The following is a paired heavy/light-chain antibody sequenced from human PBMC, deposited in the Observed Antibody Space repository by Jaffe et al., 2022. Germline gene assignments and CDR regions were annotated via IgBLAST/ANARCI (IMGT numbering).Heavy chain of an antibody. J-gene: IGHJ5*02. V-gene: IGHV4-61*02. D-gene: IGHD2-21*01. Sequence: QVQLQESGPGLVKPSQTLSLTCTVSGGSISSGSYFWSWIRQPAGKGLEWIGRVYSNGSANYNPSLKSRVTISLATSKNQFSLRLTSVTAADTAVYYCAREPPLLWLGYLPYNWFDPWGQGILVTVSS. CDR1: GGSISSGSYF. CDR2: VYSNGSA. CDR3: AREPPLLWLGYLPYNWFDP.
Light chain of an antibody. Sequence: QSVLTQPPSVSGAPGQGVTISCTGSSSNIGAGYDVHWYQQVPGTAPRLLIYGNTNRPTGVPDRFSGSKSGTSASLAITGLQAEDEGDYYCQSYDSSLSGPYVFGSGTKVTVL. CDR2: GNT. V-gene: IGLV1-40*01. J-gene: IGLJ1*01. CDR1: SSNIGAGYD. CDR3: QSYDSSLSGPYV.